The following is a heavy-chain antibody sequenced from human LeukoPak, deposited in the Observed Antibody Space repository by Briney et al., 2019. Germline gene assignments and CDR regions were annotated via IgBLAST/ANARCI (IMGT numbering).Heavy chain of an antibody. D-gene: IGHD3-16*01. V-gene: IGHV3-23*01. CDR2: ISGSGGST. CDR1: GFTFSSYA. Sequence: GGSLRLSCAASGFTFSSYAMSWVRQGLGMGLEWVSAISGSGGSTYYADSVKGRFTISRDNSKNTLYLQMNSLRAEDTAVYYCAKRGYVSPEEYFQHWGQGTLVTVSS. J-gene: IGHJ1*01. CDR3: AKRGYVSPEEYFQH.